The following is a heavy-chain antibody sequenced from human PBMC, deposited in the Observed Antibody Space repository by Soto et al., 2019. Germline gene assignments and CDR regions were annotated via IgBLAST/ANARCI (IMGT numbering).Heavy chain of an antibody. J-gene: IGHJ5*02. D-gene: IGHD2-2*01. CDR3: ARFVLVPAAMGGWFDP. Sequence: SETLSLTCTVSGGSISSSSYYWGWIRQPPGKGLEWIGSIYYSGSTYYNPSLKSRVTISVDTSKNQFSLKLSSVTAADTAVYYCARFVLVPAAMGGWFDPWGQGTLVTVS. CDR2: IYYSGST. CDR1: GGSISSSSYY. V-gene: IGHV4-39*01.